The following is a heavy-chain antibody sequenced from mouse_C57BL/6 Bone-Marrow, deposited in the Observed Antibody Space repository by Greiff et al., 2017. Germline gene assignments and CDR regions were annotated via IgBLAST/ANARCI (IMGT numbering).Heavy chain of an antibody. J-gene: IGHJ2*01. CDR3: ARGGY. CDR1: GYTFTSYW. V-gene: IGHV1-69*01. Sequence: QVQLQQPGAELVMPGASVKLSCKASGYTFTSYWMHWVKQRPGQGLEWIREIDPSDSYTNYNQKFKGKSTLTVDKSSSTAYMQLSSLTSEDSAVYYCARGGYWGQGTTLTVSS. CDR2: IDPSDSYT.